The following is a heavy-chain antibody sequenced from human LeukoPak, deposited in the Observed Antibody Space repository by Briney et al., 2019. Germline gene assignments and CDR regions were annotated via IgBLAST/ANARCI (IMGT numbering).Heavy chain of an antibody. CDR2: IHYSGNT. CDR1: GGSISSSNYY. V-gene: IGHV4-39*01. CDR3: ARDFGDYRVDY. D-gene: IGHD4-17*01. Sequence: SGTLSLTCTVSGGSISSSNYYWGWIRQPPGKGLEWIGTIHYSGNTYYNPSLKSRVAISVNTSKNQFSLRLSSVTAADTAVYYCARDFGDYRVDYWGQGTLVTVSS. J-gene: IGHJ4*02.